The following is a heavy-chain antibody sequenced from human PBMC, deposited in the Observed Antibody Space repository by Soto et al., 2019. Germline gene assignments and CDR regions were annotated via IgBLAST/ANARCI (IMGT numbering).Heavy chain of an antibody. CDR1: GFSLSTSGVG. CDR2: IYWDDDK. CDR3: AHAVGCSGGSCPSVFDH. D-gene: IGHD2-15*01. Sequence: QITLKESGPTLVQPTQTLTLTCTFSGFSLSTSGVGVGWIRHPPGKALEWIALIYWDDDKRYSASLKSRLTITKDTSETQVVLTLTNIEPVDTATDYCAHAVGCSGGSCPSVFDHWCQGTLVTASS. J-gene: IGHJ4*01. V-gene: IGHV2-5*02.